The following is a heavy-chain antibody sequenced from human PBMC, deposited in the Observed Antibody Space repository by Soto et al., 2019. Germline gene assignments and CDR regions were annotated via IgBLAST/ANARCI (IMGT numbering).Heavy chain of an antibody. CDR2: ILHDGSHE. CDR1: GFTFSRYG. CDR3: AKDLVAGGSAARLEPYRFGMDV. D-gene: IGHD6-6*01. Sequence: QVQLVESGGGVVQPGRSVRLSCVASGFTFSRYGIHWVRQAPGKGLEWVAVILHDGSHEYYVDSVKGRFTISRDNSKNTLDLQMNSLRAEDTGVYYCAKDLVAGGSAARLEPYRFGMDVWGQGTTVTVSS. V-gene: IGHV3-30*18. J-gene: IGHJ6*02.